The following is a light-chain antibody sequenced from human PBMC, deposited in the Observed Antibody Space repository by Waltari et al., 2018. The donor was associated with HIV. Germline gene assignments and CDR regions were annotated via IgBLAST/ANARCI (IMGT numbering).Light chain of an antibody. J-gene: IGKJ4*01. CDR2: WAS. Sequence: DFVMTQSPDSLAVSLGERATINCKSSQSVLYSATKKNSFAWSQQKPGQPPKLLISWASSRGTVVPTPFSGSGAGTDVTLTNNNLQAEDVAVYYCQQYYTTPLSFGGGTKVEIK. CDR1: QSVLYSATKKNS. V-gene: IGKV4-1*01. CDR3: QQYYTTPLS.